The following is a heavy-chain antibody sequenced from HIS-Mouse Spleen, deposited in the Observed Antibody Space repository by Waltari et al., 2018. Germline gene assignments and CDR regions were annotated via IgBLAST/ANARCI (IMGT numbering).Heavy chain of an antibody. D-gene: IGHD7-27*01. CDR3: ARDAWGSNWYFDL. CDR2: IGTAGDT. V-gene: IGHV3-13*01. J-gene: IGHJ2*01. Sequence: EVQLVESGGGLVQPGGSLRLSCAASGFTFSSYDMHWVRQATGKGVEWVSAIGTAGDTYYPGSVKGRFTISRENAKNSLYLQMNSLRAGDTAVYYCARDAWGSNWYFDLWGRGTLVTVSS. CDR1: GFTFSSYD.